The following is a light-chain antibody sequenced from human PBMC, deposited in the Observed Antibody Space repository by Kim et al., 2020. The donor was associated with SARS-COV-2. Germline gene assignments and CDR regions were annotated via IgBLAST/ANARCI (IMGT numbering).Light chain of an antibody. Sequence: SVSPGQTASITCSGDRLGDKYACWYQQKPGQSHVLLIYQDKSRPSGIPERFSGSKSGNTATLTISGTQAMDEADYYCQAWDSSTVVFGGGTQLTVL. V-gene: IGLV3-1*01. CDR3: QAWDSSTVV. CDR2: QDK. J-gene: IGLJ2*01. CDR1: RLGDKY.